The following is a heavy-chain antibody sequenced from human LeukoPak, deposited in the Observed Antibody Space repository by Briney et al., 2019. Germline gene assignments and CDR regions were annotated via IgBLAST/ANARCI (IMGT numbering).Heavy chain of an antibody. J-gene: IGHJ6*02. CDR2: ISGSSSYM. D-gene: IGHD2-15*01. CDR1: GFTFSSYS. V-gene: IGHV3-21*01. CDR3: ARDRCLGGRGYCSGGSLLTADSPNSYYYGMDV. Sequence: PGGSLRLSCAASGFTFSSYSMNWIRQAPGKGLEWVSSISGSSSYMYYADSVKGRFTISRDNAKNSLYLQMNSLRAEDTAVYYCARDRCLGGRGYCSGGSLLTADSPNSYYYGMDVWGQGTTVTVSS.